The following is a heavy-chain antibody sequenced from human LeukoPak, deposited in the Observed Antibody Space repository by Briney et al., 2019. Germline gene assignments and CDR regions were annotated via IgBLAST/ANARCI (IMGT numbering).Heavy chain of an antibody. CDR2: ISYDGSNK. CDR3: AKGQELPLGYFDWLGVGEGVY. J-gene: IGHJ4*02. CDR1: GFTFSSYG. Sequence: PGGSLRLSCAASGFTFSSYGMHWVRQAPGKGLEWVAVISYDGSNKYYADSVRGRFTISRDNSKNTLYLQMNSLRAEDTAVYYCAKGQELPLGYFDWLGVGEGVYWGQGTLVTVSS. D-gene: IGHD3-9*01. V-gene: IGHV3-30*18.